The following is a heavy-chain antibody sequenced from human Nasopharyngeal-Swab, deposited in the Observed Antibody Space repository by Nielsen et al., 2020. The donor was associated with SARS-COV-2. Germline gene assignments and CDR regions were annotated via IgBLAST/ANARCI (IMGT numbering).Heavy chain of an antibody. CDR3: VNDKGRGSTSWNAFDI. CDR1: GFTFDDYA. CDR2: ISWNSGSI. V-gene: IGHV3-9*01. Sequence: GGSLRLSCAASGFTFDDYAMHWVRQAPGKGLEWVSGISWNSGSIGYADSVKGRFTISRDNAKNSLYLQMNSLRAEDTALYYCVNDKGRGSTSWNAFDIWGQGTMVTVSS. D-gene: IGHD2-2*01. J-gene: IGHJ3*02.